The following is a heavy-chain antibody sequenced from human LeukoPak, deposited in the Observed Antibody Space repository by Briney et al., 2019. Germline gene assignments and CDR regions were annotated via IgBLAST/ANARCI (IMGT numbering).Heavy chain of an antibody. CDR1: GFNFSSYW. CDR2: IKEDGSEK. J-gene: IGHJ4*02. D-gene: IGHD6-19*01. CDR3: VKGGWADY. Sequence: PGGSLRLSCAASGFNFSSYWMTWVRPAPEKGLEWVDNIKEDGSEKYYVDSVKGRFAISRDNAKNSLYLQMNSLRAEDTAVYYCVKGGWADYWGQGTLVTVSS. V-gene: IGHV3-7*01.